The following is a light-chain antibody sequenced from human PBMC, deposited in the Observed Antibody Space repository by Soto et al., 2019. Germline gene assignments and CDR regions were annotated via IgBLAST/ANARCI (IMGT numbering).Light chain of an antibody. CDR3: QQYGSSPRT. Sequence: VVSQSPATLPSSPGDSATLCPSASQSVTTVLAWYQQKPGQAPRLLIYGASSRATGIPDRFSGSGSGTDFTLTISRLEPEDFAVYYCQQYGSSPRTFGQGTRLENK. V-gene: IGKV3-20*01. CDR2: GAS. J-gene: IGKJ5*01. CDR1: QSVTTV.